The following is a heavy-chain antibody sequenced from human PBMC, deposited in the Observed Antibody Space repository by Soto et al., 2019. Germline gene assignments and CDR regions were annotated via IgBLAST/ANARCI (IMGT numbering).Heavy chain of an antibody. CDR2: IYYSGST. Sequence: PSETLSLTCTVSGGSISSYYWSWIRQPPGKGLEWIGYIYYSGSTNYNPSLKSRVTISVDTSKNQFSLKLSSVTAADTAVYYCARDSDYDSSGYYYYYGMDVWGQGTTVTVSS. V-gene: IGHV4-59*01. CDR1: GGSISSYY. CDR3: ARDSDYDSSGYYYYYGMDV. D-gene: IGHD3-22*01. J-gene: IGHJ6*02.